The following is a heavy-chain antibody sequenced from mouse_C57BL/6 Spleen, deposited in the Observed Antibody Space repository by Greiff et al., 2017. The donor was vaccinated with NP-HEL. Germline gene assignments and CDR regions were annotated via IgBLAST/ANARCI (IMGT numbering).Heavy chain of an antibody. Sequence: VQLKESGPELVKPGASVKISCKASGYSFTDYNMNWVKQSNGKSLGWIGVINPNYGTTSYNQKFKGKATLTVDQSSSTAYMQLNSLTSEDSAVYYCARSHYYGSSPNFDYWGQGTTLTVSS. CDR1: GYSFTDYN. D-gene: IGHD1-1*01. CDR2: INPNYGTT. V-gene: IGHV1-39*01. CDR3: ARSHYYGSSPNFDY. J-gene: IGHJ2*01.